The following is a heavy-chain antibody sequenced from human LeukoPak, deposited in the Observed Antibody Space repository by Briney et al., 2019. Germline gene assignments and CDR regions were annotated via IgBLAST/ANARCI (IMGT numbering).Heavy chain of an antibody. J-gene: IGHJ4*02. CDR2: INPDTGGT. D-gene: IGHD6-13*01. CDR3: ARDRNGPGYSRAFDF. V-gene: IGHV1-2*02. Sequence: ASVKVSCKASGYTFTGYYLHWVRQAPGQGLEWMGWINPDTGGTTYAQEFQGRVTMTSDTSISTAYMELSRLRSDDTAEYYCARDRNGPGYSRAFDFWGQGTLVTVSS. CDR1: GYTFTGYY.